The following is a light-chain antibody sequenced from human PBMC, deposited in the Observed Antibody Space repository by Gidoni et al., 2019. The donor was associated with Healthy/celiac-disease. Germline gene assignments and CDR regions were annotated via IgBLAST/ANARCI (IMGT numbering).Light chain of an antibody. CDR3: QQYGSSPYS. CDR1: QSVSSSY. CDR2: GAS. V-gene: IGKV3-20*01. J-gene: IGKJ2*03. Sequence: EIVLTQSPGTLALSPGERATLSCRASQSVSSSYLAWYQQKPGQAPSLLIYGASSRATGIPDRLSGSGSGTDFTLTISRLGPEDFAVYYCQQYGSSPYSFGQGTKLEIK.